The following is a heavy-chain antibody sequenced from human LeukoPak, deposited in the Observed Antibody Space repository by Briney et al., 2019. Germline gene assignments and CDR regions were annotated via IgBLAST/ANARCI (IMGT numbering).Heavy chain of an antibody. J-gene: IGHJ6*02. V-gene: IGHV1-8*01. CDR3: ARGIYYDSSGYPYYYYGMDV. Sequence: ASVKVSCKASGYTFTSYDINWVRQATGQGLEWMGWMNPNSGNTGYAQKFQSRVTMTRNTSISTAYMELSSLRSEDTAVYYCARGIYYDSSGYPYYYYGMDVWGQGTTVTVSS. D-gene: IGHD3-22*01. CDR2: MNPNSGNT. CDR1: GYTFTSYD.